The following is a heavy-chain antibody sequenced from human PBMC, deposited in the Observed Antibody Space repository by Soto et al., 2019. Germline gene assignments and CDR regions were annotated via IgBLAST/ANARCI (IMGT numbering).Heavy chain of an antibody. D-gene: IGHD2-2*01. V-gene: IGHV3-30*18. CDR2: ISYDGSNK. Sequence: PGGSLRLSCAASGFTFGSYGLHWVRQAPGKGLEWVAVISYDGSNKYYADSVKGRFTISRDNSRNTLFLQMNSLRAEDTAMYYCAKDSHWAIISPTHDYWGHGTLVTVSS. CDR3: AKDSHWAIISPTHDY. CDR1: GFTFGSYG. J-gene: IGHJ4*01.